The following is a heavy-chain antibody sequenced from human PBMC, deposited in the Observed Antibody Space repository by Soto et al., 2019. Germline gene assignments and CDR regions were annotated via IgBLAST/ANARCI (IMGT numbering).Heavy chain of an antibody. V-gene: IGHV1-18*01. J-gene: IGHJ4*02. CDR3: ARDYCSSTSCRASWFDY. Sequence: ASVKVSCKASGYTFTSYGISWVRQAPGQGLEWMGGISAYNGNTNYAQKLQGRVTMTTDTSTSTAYMELRSLRSDDTAVYYCARDYCSSTSCRASWFDYWGQGTLVTVSS. CDR1: GYTFTSYG. CDR2: ISAYNGNT. D-gene: IGHD2-2*01.